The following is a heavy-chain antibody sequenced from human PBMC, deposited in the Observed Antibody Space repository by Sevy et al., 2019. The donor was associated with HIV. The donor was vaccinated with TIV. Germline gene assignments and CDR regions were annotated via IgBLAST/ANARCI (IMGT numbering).Heavy chain of an antibody. V-gene: IGHV3-15*01. CDR3: IIMGWHGGFDI. Sequence: GGSLRLSCAASGFTFSNTWMSWVRQAPGKGLELVGRIKSKNDGGTTDYAAPVIGRFTISRDDSKSTLSLRMNSLKIEDKAVYYCIIMGWHGGFDIWGQGTMVTVSS. CDR1: GFTFSNTW. CDR2: IKSKNDGGTT. J-gene: IGHJ3*02. D-gene: IGHD4-17*01.